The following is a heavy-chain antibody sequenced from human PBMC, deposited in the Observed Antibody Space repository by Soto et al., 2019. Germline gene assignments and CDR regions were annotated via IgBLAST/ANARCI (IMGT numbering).Heavy chain of an antibody. CDR3: VPDRGYSDASAPSS. V-gene: IGHV3-30*05. Sequence: QAQLVESGGGVVQPGRSLRLSCAASGFTFSSYDMHWVRQAPGTGLEWVAVISYDGGLQHYADSVKGGFTISRDTTKNMVLLQIYTLRAEGTALYYCVPDRGYSDASAPSSWGQGTLVSFSS. CDR1: GFTFSSYD. CDR2: ISYDGGLQ. D-gene: IGHD5-18*01. J-gene: IGHJ5*02.